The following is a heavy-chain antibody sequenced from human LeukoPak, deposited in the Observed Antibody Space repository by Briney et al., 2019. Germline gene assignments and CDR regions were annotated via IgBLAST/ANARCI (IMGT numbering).Heavy chain of an antibody. D-gene: IGHD6-19*01. CDR1: GFTFSSYG. CDR2: ISYDGSNK. J-gene: IGHJ4*02. Sequence: PGGSLRLSCAASGFTFSSYGMHWVRQAPGKGLEWVAVISYDGSNKYYADSVKGRFTISRDNSKNTLYLQMNSLRAEDTAVYYCAKLRYSSGWLDYWGQGTLVTVSS. V-gene: IGHV3-30*18. CDR3: AKLRYSSGWLDY.